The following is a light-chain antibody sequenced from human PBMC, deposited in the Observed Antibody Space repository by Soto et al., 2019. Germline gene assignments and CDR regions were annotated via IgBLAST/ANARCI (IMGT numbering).Light chain of an antibody. Sequence: DIQMTQSPSTLPASVGYRVTTSCRASQTVNRWLAWYQQKPGKAPKRLIYAASSWQSGVPSRFSGSGSGTEFTLTISSLQPEDFATYYCLQHNSNPRTFGQGTKVDIK. CDR3: LQHNSNPRT. CDR1: QTVNRW. J-gene: IGKJ1*01. V-gene: IGKV1-17*01. CDR2: AAS.